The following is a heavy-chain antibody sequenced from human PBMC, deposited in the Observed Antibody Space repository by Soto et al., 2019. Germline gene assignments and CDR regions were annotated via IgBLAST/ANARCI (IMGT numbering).Heavy chain of an antibody. CDR1: GGTFSSYA. V-gene: IGHV1-69*13. CDR2: IIPIFGTA. CDR3: ARELEYQLLLGWFDP. Sequence: SVRVSCKASGGTFSSYAISWVRQAPGQGLEWMGGIIPIFGTANYAQKFQGRVTITADESTSTAYMELSSLRSEDTAVYYCARELEYQLLLGWFDPWGQGTLVTVSS. D-gene: IGHD2-2*01. J-gene: IGHJ5*02.